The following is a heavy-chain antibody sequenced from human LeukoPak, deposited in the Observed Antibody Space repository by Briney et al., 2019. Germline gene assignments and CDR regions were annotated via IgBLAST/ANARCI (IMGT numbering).Heavy chain of an antibody. CDR3: AKVKVAGWNFDY. CDR1: GFSVSAHY. J-gene: IGHJ4*02. V-gene: IGHV3-53*01. D-gene: IGHD6-19*01. CDR2: LYTGGDT. Sequence: GGSLRLSCAVSGFSVSAHYMSWVRQAPGKGLECVSFLYTGGDTYYADSVKGRFTISRDNSKNTLYLQMNSLRAEDTAVYYCAKVKVAGWNFDYWGQGTLVTVSS.